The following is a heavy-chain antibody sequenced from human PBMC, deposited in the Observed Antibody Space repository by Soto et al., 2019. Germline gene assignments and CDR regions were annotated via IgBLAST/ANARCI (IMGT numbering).Heavy chain of an antibody. J-gene: IGHJ4*02. CDR1: GGSISSDF. CDR3: ARYKRLIADY. Sequence: SETLSLTCTVSGGSISSDFWTWIRQPPGKTLEWIGYIHYSGSTNYNPSLKSRLTNSVDMSKNQFSLNLTSVTAADTAVYYCARYKRLIADYWGQGTLVTVSS. V-gene: IGHV4-59*08. D-gene: IGHD6-13*01. CDR2: IHYSGST.